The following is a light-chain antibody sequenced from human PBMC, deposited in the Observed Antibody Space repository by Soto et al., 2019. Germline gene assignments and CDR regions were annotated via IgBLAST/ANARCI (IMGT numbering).Light chain of an antibody. J-gene: IGKJ2*01. V-gene: IGKV3-20*01. CDR2: GAS. CDR3: QQYGSSPSYT. CDR1: QSVSSSY. Sequence: ELALTQSPGTLYLSPGERATLSCRASQSVSSSYLAWYQQKPGQAPRLLIYGASSRATGIPDRFSGSGYGTDFTLTISRLEPEDFAVYYCQQYGSSPSYTFGQGTKLEIK.